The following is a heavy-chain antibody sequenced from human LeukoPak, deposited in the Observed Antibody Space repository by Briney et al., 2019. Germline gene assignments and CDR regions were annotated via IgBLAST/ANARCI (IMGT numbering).Heavy chain of an antibody. Sequence: GGSLRLSCVASGFTFRTYWMSWLRQTTGKGLEWVANINEDETERYYVASVEGRSTGSRDNGKNSLYLQMNGLRAEDSAVFYCARARPATYNVFADVWGQGTLVTVSS. CDR2: INEDETER. J-gene: IGHJ4*02. V-gene: IGHV3-7*01. D-gene: IGHD3-3*01. CDR3: ARARPATYNVFADV. CDR1: GFTFRTYW.